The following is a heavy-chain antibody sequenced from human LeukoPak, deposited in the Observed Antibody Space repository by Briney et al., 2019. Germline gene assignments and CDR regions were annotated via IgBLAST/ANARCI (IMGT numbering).Heavy chain of an antibody. V-gene: IGHV4-39*07. CDR3: ARVKDQLGDAFDI. CDR1: GDFISSSSYY. Sequence: SETLSLTCTVSGDFISSSSYYWSWIRQPPGKGLEWIGEINHSGSTNYNPSLKSRVTISVDTSKNQFSLKLSSVTAADTAVYYCARVKDQLGDAFDIWGQGTMVTVSS. J-gene: IGHJ3*02. CDR2: INHSGST. D-gene: IGHD1-1*01.